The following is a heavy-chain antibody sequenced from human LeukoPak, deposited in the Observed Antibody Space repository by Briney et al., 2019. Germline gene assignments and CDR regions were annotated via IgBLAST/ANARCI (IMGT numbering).Heavy chain of an antibody. Sequence: ASVKVSCKASGYTFTSYGISWVRQAPGQGLEWMGWISAYNGNTNYAQKLQGRVTMTTDTSTSTAYVELRSLRSDDTAVYYCARDVLGAAAGTVYYYYYMDVWGKGTTVTVSS. D-gene: IGHD6-13*01. V-gene: IGHV1-18*01. CDR3: ARDVLGAAAGTVYYYYYMDV. J-gene: IGHJ6*03. CDR1: GYTFTSYG. CDR2: ISAYNGNT.